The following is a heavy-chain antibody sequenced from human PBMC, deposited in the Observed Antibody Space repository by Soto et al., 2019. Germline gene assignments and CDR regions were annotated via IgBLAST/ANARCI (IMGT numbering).Heavy chain of an antibody. D-gene: IGHD6-19*01. CDR3: ARIESWHSSGWLRGYYFDY. J-gene: IGHJ4*02. V-gene: IGHV2-26*01. CDR1: GFSLSNARMG. Sequence: SGPTLVNPTETLTLTCTVSGFSLSNARMGVSWIRQPPGKALEWLAHIFSNDEKSYSTSLKSRLTISKDTSKSQVVLTMTNMDPVDTATYYCARIESWHSSGWLRGYYFDYWGQGTLVTSPQ. CDR2: IFSNDEK.